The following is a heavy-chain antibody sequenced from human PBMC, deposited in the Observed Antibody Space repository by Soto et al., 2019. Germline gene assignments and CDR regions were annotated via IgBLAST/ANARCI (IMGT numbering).Heavy chain of an antibody. CDR2: IIPILGIA. D-gene: IGHD2-15*01. J-gene: IGHJ3*02. CDR3: ARDIVVVVAHGGDPFDI. Sequence: QVQLVQSGAEVKKPGSSVKVSCKASGGTFSSYTISWVRQAPGQGLEWMGRIIPILGIANYAQKFQGRVTITADKSTSTAYMELRSLRSEDTAVYYCARDIVVVVAHGGDPFDIWGQGTMVTVSS. V-gene: IGHV1-69*02. CDR1: GGTFSSYT.